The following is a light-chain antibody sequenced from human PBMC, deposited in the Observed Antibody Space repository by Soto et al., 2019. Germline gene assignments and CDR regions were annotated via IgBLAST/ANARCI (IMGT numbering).Light chain of an antibody. V-gene: IGKV4-1*01. CDR1: QSVLYSSNNKNY. Sequence: DIVMTQSPDSLAVSLGERATINCKSSQSVLYSSNNKNYLAWYQQRPGQPPKMLISWASTRESGVPDRFSGSGSGTDFTLTITSLQAEDVAVYYCQQYESTPPTFGQGTKLEI. CDR3: QQYESTPPT. J-gene: IGKJ2*01. CDR2: WAS.